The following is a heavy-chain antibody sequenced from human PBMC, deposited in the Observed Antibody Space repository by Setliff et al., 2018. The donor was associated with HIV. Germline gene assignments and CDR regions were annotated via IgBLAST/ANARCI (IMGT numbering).Heavy chain of an antibody. CDR2: IKSKTDGGTT. CDR3: TTGPLSGWSDPTYDY. V-gene: IGHV3-15*01. Sequence: GSLRLSCAASGFTFSNAWMSWVRQAPGKGLEWVGRIKSKTDGGTTDYAAPVKGRFTISRDDSKNTLYLQMNSLKTEDTAVYYCTTGPLSGWSDPTYDYWGQGTLVTVSS. D-gene: IGHD6-19*01. J-gene: IGHJ4*02. CDR1: GFTFSNAW.